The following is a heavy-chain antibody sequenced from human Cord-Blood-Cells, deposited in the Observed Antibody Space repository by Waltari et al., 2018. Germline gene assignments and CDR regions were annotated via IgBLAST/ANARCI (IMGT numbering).Heavy chain of an antibody. CDR3: ARGGWFGEFLDAFDI. CDR2: RKQDGSEK. Sequence: EVQLVESGGGLVQPGGSLRLSCAASGFTFSSYWMSWVRHAPGKGWVWVANRKQDGSEKDDVDCVKGRFTISRDNAKNSLYLLMNSLRAEDTAVYYCARGGWFGEFLDAFDIWGQGTMVTVSS. J-gene: IGHJ3*02. CDR1: GFTFSSYW. D-gene: IGHD3-10*01. V-gene: IGHV3-7*01.